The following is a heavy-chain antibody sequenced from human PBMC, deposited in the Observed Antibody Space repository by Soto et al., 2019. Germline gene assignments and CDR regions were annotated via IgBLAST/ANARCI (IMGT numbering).Heavy chain of an antibody. CDR3: ARRYSRSSDY. CDR1: GGSISSYY. CDR2: IFYSGST. V-gene: IGHV4-59*08. J-gene: IGHJ4*02. Sequence: PSETLSLTCTVSGGSISSYYGSWIRQPPGKGLEWIGYIFYSGSTNYNPSLKSRVTISVDTSKNQFSLKLSSVTAADTAVYYCARRYSRSSDYWGQGTLVTVSS. D-gene: IGHD6-13*01.